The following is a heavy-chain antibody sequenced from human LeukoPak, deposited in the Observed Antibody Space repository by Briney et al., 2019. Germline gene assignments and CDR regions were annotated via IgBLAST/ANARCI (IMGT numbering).Heavy chain of an antibody. V-gene: IGHV3-23*01. D-gene: IGHD5-12*01. CDR3: AKDGGGYTLAGYYFDY. J-gene: IGHJ4*02. CDR1: GFTFNNYA. CDR2: ISGSAADT. Sequence: GGSPRLSCAASGFTFNNYAMTWVRQAPGRGLEWVSAISGSAADTYYTDSVKGRFTVSRDNSKNTLFLQMNSLRAEDTAVYYCAKDGGGYTLAGYYFDYWGQGTLVTVSS.